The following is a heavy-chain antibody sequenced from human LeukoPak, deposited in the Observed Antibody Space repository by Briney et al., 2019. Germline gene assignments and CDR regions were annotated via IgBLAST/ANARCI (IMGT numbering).Heavy chain of an antibody. V-gene: IGHV3-23*01. D-gene: IGHD1-26*01. CDR2: ISVTGGST. CDR3: AKHSRGSFRGASAFDY. Sequence: GGSLRLSCSASRFTFSSYGMTWVRQAPGRGLEWVSAISVTGGSTYSADSVKGRFTISRDNSKNTLYLQMNSLRAEDTAAYYCAKHSRGSFRGASAFDYWGQGTVVTVSS. J-gene: IGHJ4*02. CDR1: RFTFSSYG.